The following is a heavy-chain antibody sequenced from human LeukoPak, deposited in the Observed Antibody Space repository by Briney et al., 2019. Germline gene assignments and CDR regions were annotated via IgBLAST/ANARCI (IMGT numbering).Heavy chain of an antibody. CDR1: GGSLSSYY. J-gene: IGHJ3*02. Sequence: SETLSLTCTVSGGSLSSYYWNWIRQPAGKGLEWIGRIYTSGSTNYNPSLKSRVTMSVDTSKNQFSLKLSSVTAADTAVYYCARDKSRTYGSADAFDIWGQGTLVTVSS. D-gene: IGHD3-10*01. CDR2: IYTSGST. CDR3: ARDKSRTYGSADAFDI. V-gene: IGHV4-4*07.